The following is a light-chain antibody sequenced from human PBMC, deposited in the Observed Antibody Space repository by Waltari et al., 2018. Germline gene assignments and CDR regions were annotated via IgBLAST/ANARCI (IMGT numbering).Light chain of an antibody. CDR1: QSISSW. CDR2: KAS. V-gene: IGKV1-5*03. CDR3: QQYNSYPFT. Sequence: DIPLTQSPSTLSASVGDRVTITGRASQSISSWLAWYQQTPGKAPKLLIYKASSLESGVPSRFSGSGSGTEFTLTISSLQPDDFATYYCQQYNSYPFTFGPGTKVDIK. J-gene: IGKJ3*01.